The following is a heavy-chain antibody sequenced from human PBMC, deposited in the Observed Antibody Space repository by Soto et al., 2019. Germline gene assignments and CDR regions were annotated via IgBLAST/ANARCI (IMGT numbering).Heavy chain of an antibody. CDR2: IRSKSNNYAT. CDR1: GFNFNVSG. D-gene: IGHD6-19*01. Sequence: GGSLRLSCTASGFNFNVSGVHWVRQASGKGLEWVGRIRSKSNNYATVYAESVKGRFTISRDDSKNTAYLQINSLRSEDTAVYYCTRTNLTSSKWLPWFDPWAQGTLVTVSS. CDR3: TRTNLTSSKWLPWFDP. V-gene: IGHV3-73*01. J-gene: IGHJ5*02.